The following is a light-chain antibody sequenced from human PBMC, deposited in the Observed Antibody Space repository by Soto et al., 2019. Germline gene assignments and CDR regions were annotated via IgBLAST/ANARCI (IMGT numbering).Light chain of an antibody. CDR1: HNIERW. Sequence: DIQMTQSPSSLSASVGDTVTVTCRASHNIERWMAWYQQKPGKAPSLLIYGASTLQGGVPSRFSGSGSGTDFTLTVSSLQTEDLATYDCQQLFMYPPTFGPGTKVDI. V-gene: IGKV1-9*01. CDR3: QQLFMYPPT. J-gene: IGKJ3*01. CDR2: GAS.